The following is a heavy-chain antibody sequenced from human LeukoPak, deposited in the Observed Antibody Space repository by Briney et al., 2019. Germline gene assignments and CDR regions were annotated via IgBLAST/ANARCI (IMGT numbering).Heavy chain of an antibody. J-gene: IGHJ6*02. V-gene: IGHV3-11*05. CDR3: ARDPYSSTWSYGMDV. Sequence: GGSLRLSCAASGFTFSDFYMSWIRQAPGKGLEWVSYISSSSSYTNYADSVKGRFTISRDNAKNSLYLEVSSLRAEDTAVYYCARDPYSSTWSYGMDVWGQGTTVTVSS. D-gene: IGHD6-6*01. CDR2: ISSSSSYT. CDR1: GFTFSDFY.